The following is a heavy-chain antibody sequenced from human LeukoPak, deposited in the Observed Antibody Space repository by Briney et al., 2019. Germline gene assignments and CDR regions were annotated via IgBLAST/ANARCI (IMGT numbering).Heavy chain of an antibody. J-gene: IGHJ3*01. CDR3: ARHRDSSGFPAAFDL. CDR2: IYPGDSNI. CDR1: GYIFTRYW. Sequence: GASLKISCKGSGYIFTRYWIGWVGQMPGRGLEGMGSIYPGDSNIRYSPSFQGQVSFSADKSISTAYLQWSSLQASDTAMYYCARHRDSSGFPAAFDLWGQGTLVTVSS. V-gene: IGHV5-51*01. D-gene: IGHD3-22*01.